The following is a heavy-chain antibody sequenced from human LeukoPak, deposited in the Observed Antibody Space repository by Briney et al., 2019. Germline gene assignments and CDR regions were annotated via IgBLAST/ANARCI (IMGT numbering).Heavy chain of an antibody. CDR3: ARSGPYYYYYYMDV. D-gene: IGHD2-8*02. CDR2: MHSSGST. J-gene: IGHJ6*03. Sequence: SETLSLTCTVSGGSISSYYWSWIRQPPGKGLEWIGRMHSSGSTKYNSSLKSRVTISVDTSKNQLSLKLSSVTAADTAVYYCARSGPYYYYYYMDVWGKGTTVTISS. CDR1: GGSISSYY. V-gene: IGHV4-4*08.